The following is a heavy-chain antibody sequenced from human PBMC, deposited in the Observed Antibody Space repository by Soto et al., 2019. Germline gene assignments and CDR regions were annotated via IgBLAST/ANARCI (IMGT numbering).Heavy chain of an antibody. CDR3: ARSGGYSGYDQFFDL. D-gene: IGHD5-12*01. CDR1: GGSVSSGSYY. Sequence: PSETLSLTCTVSGGSVSSGSYYWDWIRQPPGKGLEWIGNIFYSWSTLYNPSLKGRVSIDVDTSSNQFSLRLTSVTAADTAVYFCARSGGYSGYDQFFDLWGHGTLVTGSS. J-gene: IGHJ5*02. CDR2: IFYSWST. V-gene: IGHV4-39*01.